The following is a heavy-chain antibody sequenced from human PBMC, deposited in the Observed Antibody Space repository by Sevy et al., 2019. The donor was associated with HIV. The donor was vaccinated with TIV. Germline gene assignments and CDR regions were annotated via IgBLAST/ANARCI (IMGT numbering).Heavy chain of an antibody. CDR1: GFDFREYA. V-gene: IGHV3-30*18. D-gene: IGHD5-18*01. J-gene: IGHJ4*02. Sequence: GGSLRLSCGASGFDFREYAMHWVRQAPGKGLEWVAAVSSDGTNTYYVDSVKGRFTISRDSSQNTLFLHMNSLRVEDTAVYYCAKVGMQLWSSFDFWGQGTLVTVSS. CDR3: AKVGMQLWSSFDF. CDR2: VSSDGTNT.